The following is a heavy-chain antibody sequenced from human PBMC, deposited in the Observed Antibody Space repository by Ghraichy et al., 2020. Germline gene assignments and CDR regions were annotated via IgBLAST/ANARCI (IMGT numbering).Heavy chain of an antibody. CDR2: ISGRGSST. V-gene: IGHV3-23*01. CDR3: AKVVEVAGLYGHHYGMDV. J-gene: IGHJ6*02. Sequence: GGSLRLSCAASGFTLSSYAMNWVRQAPGKGLEWVSAISGRGSSTYFADSVRGRFTISRDNSKNTLYLQMNSLRADDTAVYYCAKVVEVAGLYGHHYGMDVWGQGTTVTVSS. CDR1: GFTLSSYA. D-gene: IGHD6-19*01.